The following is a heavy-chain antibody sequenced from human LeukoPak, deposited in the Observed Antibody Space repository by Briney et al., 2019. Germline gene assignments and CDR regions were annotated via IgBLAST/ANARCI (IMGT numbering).Heavy chain of an antibody. CDR2: ISGSGGST. J-gene: IGHJ4*02. CDR3: AKPWYYYDSSGYFDY. CDR1: GFTFSSYG. D-gene: IGHD3-22*01. V-gene: IGHV3-23*01. Sequence: GGSLRLSCAASGFTFSSYGMSWVRQAPGKGLEWVSAISGSGGSTYYADSVKGRFTISRDNSKNTLYLQMNSLRAEDTAVYYCAKPWYYYDSSGYFDYWGQGTLVTVSS.